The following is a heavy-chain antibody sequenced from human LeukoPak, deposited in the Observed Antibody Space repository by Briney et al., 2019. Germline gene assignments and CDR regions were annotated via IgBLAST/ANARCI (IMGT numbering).Heavy chain of an antibody. Sequence: GSLRLSCAASGFTVSSNYMSWVRQAPGKGLEWVSVIYSGGSTYYADSVKGRFTISRDNSKNTLYLQMNSLRAEDTAVYYCAKVASGLQNFDAGKYFDSWGQGTLVTVSS. CDR3: AKVASGLQNFDAGKYFDS. V-gene: IGHV3-66*01. CDR2: IYSGGST. D-gene: IGHD3-9*01. CDR1: GFTVSSNY. J-gene: IGHJ4*02.